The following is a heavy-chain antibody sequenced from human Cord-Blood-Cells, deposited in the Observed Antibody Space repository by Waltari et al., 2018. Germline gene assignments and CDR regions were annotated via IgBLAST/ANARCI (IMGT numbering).Heavy chain of an antibody. D-gene: IGHD1-26*01. J-gene: IGHJ4*02. CDR3: AKDRRSYYYFDY. V-gene: IGHV3-23*01. Sequence: EVQLLESGGGLVQPGGSLRLSCAASGFTFSSYAMSWVRQAPGKGLEWVAAISGGGGSTYYADSVKGRFTISRDNSKNTLYLQMNSLRAEDTAVYYCAKDRRSYYYFDYWGQGTLVTVSS. CDR1: GFTFSSYA. CDR2: ISGGGGST.